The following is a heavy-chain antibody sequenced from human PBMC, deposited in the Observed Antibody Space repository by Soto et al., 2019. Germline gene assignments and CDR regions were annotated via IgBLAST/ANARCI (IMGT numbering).Heavy chain of an antibody. V-gene: IGHV3-30-3*01. D-gene: IGHD5-18*01. J-gene: IGHJ4*02. CDR2: ISYDGSNK. CDR3: ARGSVDTAMAFDY. Sequence: GGSLRLSCAASGFTFSSYAMHWVRQAPGKGLEWVAVISYDGSNKYYADSVKGRFTISRDNSKNTLYLQMNSLRAEDTAVYYCARGSVDTAMAFDYWGQGTLVTVSS. CDR1: GFTFSSYA.